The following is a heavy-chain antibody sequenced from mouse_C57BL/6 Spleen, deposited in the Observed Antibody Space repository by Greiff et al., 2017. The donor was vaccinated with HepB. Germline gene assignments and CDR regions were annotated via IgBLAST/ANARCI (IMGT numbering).Heavy chain of an antibody. CDR2: IDPSDSYT. J-gene: IGHJ2*01. CDR1: GYTFTSYW. V-gene: IGHV1-59*01. Sequence: QVHVKQPGAELVRPGTSVKLSCKASGYTFTSYWMHWVKQRPGQGLEWIGVIDPSDSYTNYNQKFKGKATLTVDTSSSTAYMQLSSLTSEDSAVYYWAREGFDYWGQGTTLTVSS. CDR3: AREGFDY.